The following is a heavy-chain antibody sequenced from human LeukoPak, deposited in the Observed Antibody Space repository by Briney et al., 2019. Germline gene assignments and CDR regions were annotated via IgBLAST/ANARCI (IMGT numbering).Heavy chain of an antibody. J-gene: IGHJ5*02. CDR3: ARGNYPGGWLDP. CDR2: INTDGGNT. V-gene: IGHV3-74*01. CDR1: GFTFSGHW. Sequence: GGSLRLSCAASGFTFSGHWMHWVRQAPGKGLVWVSRINTDGGNTYYADSVKGRFTISRDNAKDPLYLQMESLSAEDTAVSFCARGNYPGGWLDPWGQGTLVTVSS. D-gene: IGHD1-14*01.